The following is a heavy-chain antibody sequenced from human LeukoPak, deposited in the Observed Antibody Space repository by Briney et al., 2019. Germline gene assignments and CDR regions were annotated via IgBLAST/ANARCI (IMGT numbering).Heavy chain of an antibody. J-gene: IGHJ5*02. CDR2: ISAYNGNT. V-gene: IGHV1-18*01. D-gene: IGHD5-18*01. CDR1: GYTFTSYG. CDR3: ATAATYGYSFNP. Sequence: ASVKVFCKASGYTFTSYGISWVRQAPGQGLEWMGWISAYNGNTNYAQKLQGRVTMTTDTSTSTAYMELRSLRSDDTAVYYCATAATYGYSFNPWGQGTLVTVSS.